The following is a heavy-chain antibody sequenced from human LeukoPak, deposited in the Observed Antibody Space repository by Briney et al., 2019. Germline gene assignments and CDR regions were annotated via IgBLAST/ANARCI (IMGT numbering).Heavy chain of an antibody. D-gene: IGHD1-20*01. Sequence: ASVKVSCKASGYTFSSYGITWVRQAAGQGLEWMGWISVYNDNTNYAQKFQDRVTMTTEISTNTAYMELRSLRSDDTAVYYCARCVDNWNDVDYFDYWGQGTLVTVSS. CDR3: ARCVDNWNDVDYFDY. V-gene: IGHV1-18*01. J-gene: IGHJ4*02. CDR2: ISVYNDNT. CDR1: GYTFSSYG.